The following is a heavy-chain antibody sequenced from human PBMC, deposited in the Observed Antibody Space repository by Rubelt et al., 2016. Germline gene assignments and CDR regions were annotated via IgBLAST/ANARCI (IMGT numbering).Heavy chain of an antibody. D-gene: IGHD3-22*01. CDR2: IYYSGST. CDR3: ASGGYYYDSSGLD. CDR1: GGPISSYY. J-gene: IGHJ4*02. V-gene: IGHV4-59*01. Sequence: QVQLQESGPGLVKPSETLSLTCTVSGGPISSYYWTWIRQSPGKGLEWIGYIYYSGSTSYNPSLKSRVTISVDTSKSQFSLNLSSVTAADTAVYYCASGGYYYDSSGLDWGQGTLVTVSS.